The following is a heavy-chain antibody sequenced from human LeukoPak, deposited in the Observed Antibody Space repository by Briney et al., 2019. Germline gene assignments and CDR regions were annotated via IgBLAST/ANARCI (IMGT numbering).Heavy chain of an antibody. CDR3: VRHFRTNGDYGPPDY. V-gene: IGHV5-51*01. CDR2: TYPGVSDT. CDR1: GYSITSYW. J-gene: IGHJ4*02. Sequence: GESLKISCRASGYSITSYWIAWVRQMPGKGLEWMGITYPGVSDTRCSPTFQGQVTISADKSISTAYLQWSSLKASDTAMYYCVRHFRTNGDYGPPDYWGQGTLVTVSS. D-gene: IGHD4-17*01.